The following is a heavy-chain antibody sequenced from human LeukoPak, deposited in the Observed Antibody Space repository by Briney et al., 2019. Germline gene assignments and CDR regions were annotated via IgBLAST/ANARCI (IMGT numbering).Heavy chain of an antibody. J-gene: IGHJ4*02. CDR1: GFTFSSYS. CDR2: TSSRSTYI. CDR3: ARCLGSTSCSFDY. Sequence: GGSLRLSCAASGFTFSSYSMNWVRQAPGQGLEWVSSTSSRSTYIYYADSVKGRFTISRDNAKNSLYLQMNSLRAEDTAVYYCARCLGSTSCSFDYWGQGTLVTVSS. V-gene: IGHV3-21*01. D-gene: IGHD2-2*01.